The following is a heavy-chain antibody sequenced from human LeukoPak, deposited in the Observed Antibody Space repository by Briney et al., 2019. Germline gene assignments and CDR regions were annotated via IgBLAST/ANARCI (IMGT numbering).Heavy chain of an antibody. D-gene: IGHD5-24*01. J-gene: IGHJ4*02. CDR1: GFTFSDYS. CDR3: ARDYKYAFDN. CDR2: NGIDSGNT. Sequence: GGSLRLSCAASGFTFSDYSMNWVRQAPGKGLEWISYNGIDSGNTNYADSVKGRFTISGDKAKNSLYLQMNSLRVEDTAVYYCARDYKYAFDNWGQGTLATVSS. V-gene: IGHV3-48*01.